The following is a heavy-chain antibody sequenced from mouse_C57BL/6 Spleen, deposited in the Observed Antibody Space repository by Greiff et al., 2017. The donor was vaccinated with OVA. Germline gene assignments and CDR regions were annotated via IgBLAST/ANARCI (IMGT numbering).Heavy chain of an antibody. D-gene: IGHD1-1*01. V-gene: IGHV1-52*01. CDR2: IDPSDSET. CDR1: GYTFTSYW. CDR3: ARGGTTVVATDWFAY. J-gene: IGHJ3*01. Sequence: QVQLKQPGAELVRPGSSVKLSCKASGYTFTSYWMHWVKQRPIQGLEWIGNIDPSDSETHYNQKFKDKATLTVDKSSSTAYMQLSSLTSEDSAVYYCARGGTTVVATDWFAYWGQGTLVTVSA.